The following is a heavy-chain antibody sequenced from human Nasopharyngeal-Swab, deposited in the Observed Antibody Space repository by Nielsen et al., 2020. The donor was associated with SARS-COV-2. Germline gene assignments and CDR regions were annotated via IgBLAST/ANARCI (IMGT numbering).Heavy chain of an antibody. CDR1: GYTFTGYY. CDR2: INPNSGGT. J-gene: IGHJ5*02. Sequence: ASVKVSCKASGYTFTGYYIHWVRQDPGQGLEWMGWINPNSGGTNYAQKFQGWVTMTRDTSISTAYMELSRLRSDDTAVYYCARDHRDSSGTHNWFDPWGQGTLVTVSS. D-gene: IGHD6-19*01. CDR3: ARDHRDSSGTHNWFDP. V-gene: IGHV1-2*04.